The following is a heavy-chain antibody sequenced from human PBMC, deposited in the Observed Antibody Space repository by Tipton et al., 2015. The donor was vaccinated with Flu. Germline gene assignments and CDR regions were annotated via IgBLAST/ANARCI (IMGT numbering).Heavy chain of an antibody. J-gene: IGHJ5*02. CDR2: IYNNQYT. D-gene: IGHD4-11*01. Sequence: TLSLTCTVSGGSIGSFYWNWIRQPPGKGLEWIGYIYNNQYTKNNPSLESRVTISVDTSKRQFSLQLRSVTAADTAVYYCARRDFSNYVSDPKNWFDPWGQGTLVTVSS. CDR1: GGSIGSFY. CDR3: ARRDFSNYVSDPKNWFDP. V-gene: IGHV4-4*09.